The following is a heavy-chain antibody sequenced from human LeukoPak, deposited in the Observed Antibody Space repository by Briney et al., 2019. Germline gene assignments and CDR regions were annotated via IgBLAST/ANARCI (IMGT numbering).Heavy chain of an antibody. D-gene: IGHD3-22*01. J-gene: IGHJ6*03. Sequence: SQTLSLTCTVSGGSISSGSYYWSWIRQPAGNGLEWIGRIYTSASTNYNPSLKSRVTISVDKSKNQFSLKLSSVTAADTAVYYCASSVVHDSSGYYYYYMDVWGKGTTVTVSS. CDR3: ASSVVHDSSGYYYYYMDV. V-gene: IGHV4-61*02. CDR2: IYTSAST. CDR1: GGSISSGSYY.